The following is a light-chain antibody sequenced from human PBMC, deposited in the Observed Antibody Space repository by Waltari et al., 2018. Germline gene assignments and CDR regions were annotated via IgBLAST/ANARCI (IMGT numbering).Light chain of an antibody. CDR1: QTISSN. J-gene: IGKJ1*01. V-gene: IGKV3-15*01. Sequence: ETVMTQSPATLSVSPGETATLSCRASQTISSNLAWYQQKPGQATRLLIHGASTRAIGIPDRFSGSGSGTQFTLTISSLQSEDFAVYYCQQENNWAPWTFGQGTKVEIK. CDR3: QQENNWAPWT. CDR2: GAS.